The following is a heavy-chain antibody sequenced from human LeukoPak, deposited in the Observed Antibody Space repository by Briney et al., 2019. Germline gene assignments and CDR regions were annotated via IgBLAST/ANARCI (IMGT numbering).Heavy chain of an antibody. Sequence: PGGSLRLSCAASGFTFSSYAMHWVRQAPGKGLEWVAVISYDGSNKYYADSVKGRFTISRDNSKNTLYLQMSSLRAEDTAVYYCARGYSGSWYNWGQGTLVTVSS. CDR3: ARGYSGSWYN. CDR2: ISYDGSNK. D-gene: IGHD6-13*01. J-gene: IGHJ4*02. CDR1: GFTFSSYA. V-gene: IGHV3-30*04.